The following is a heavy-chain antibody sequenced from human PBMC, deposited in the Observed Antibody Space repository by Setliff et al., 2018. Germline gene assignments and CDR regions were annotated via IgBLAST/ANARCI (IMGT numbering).Heavy chain of an antibody. CDR1: GASVSGNSYY. CDR2: TYYSGNT. V-gene: IGHV4-39*07. Sequence: SETLSLTCTVSGASVSGNSYYWGWIRQPPGKGLEWIASTYYSGNTYYNPSLKSRVTISVDTSKNQFSLKLTSVTAEDTAVYYCARKVAGRGWFDPWGQGSLVTVSS. CDR3: ARKVAGRGWFDP. D-gene: IGHD1-26*01. J-gene: IGHJ5*02.